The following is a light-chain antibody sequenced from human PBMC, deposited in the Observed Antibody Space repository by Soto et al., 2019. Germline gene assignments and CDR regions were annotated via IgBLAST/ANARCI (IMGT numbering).Light chain of an antibody. CDR1: SSDVGGYNY. V-gene: IGLV2-14*01. CDR3: SSYTSRSTLV. J-gene: IGLJ1*01. CDR2: EVS. Sequence: QSALTQPASVSGSPGQSITISCTGTSSDVGGYNYVSWCQQHPGKAPKLMIYEVSNRPSGVSNRFSGSKSGNMASLTISGLQAEDEADYYCSSYTSRSTLVFGTGTKLTVL.